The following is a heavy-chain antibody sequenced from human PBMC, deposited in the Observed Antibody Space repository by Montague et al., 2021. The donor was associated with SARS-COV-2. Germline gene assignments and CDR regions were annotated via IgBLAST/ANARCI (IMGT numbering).Heavy chain of an antibody. V-gene: IGHV4-59*01. J-gene: IGHJ4*02. CDR2: IYYSGST. Sequence: SETLSLTCTVSGGSISSYYWSWSRQPPGKGLELIGYIYYSGSTNYNPSLNSRVTISVDTSKNQFSLTLRSVTDADTAVYYCARGFDYWGQGTLVTVSS. CDR3: ARGFDY. CDR1: GGSISSYY.